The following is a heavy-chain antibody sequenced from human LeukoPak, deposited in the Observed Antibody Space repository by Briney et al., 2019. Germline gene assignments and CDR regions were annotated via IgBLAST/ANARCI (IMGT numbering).Heavy chain of an antibody. D-gene: IGHD6-13*01. CDR2: IYYSGST. V-gene: IGHV4-59*01. Sequence: SETLSLTCTVSGGSTSSYYWSWIRQPPGKGLEWIGYIYYSGSTNYNPSLKSRVTISVDTSKNQFSLKLSSVTAADTAVYYCARESVAAAALYYYYYYMDVWGKGTTVTVSS. CDR3: ARESVAAAALYYYYYYMDV. J-gene: IGHJ6*03. CDR1: GGSTSSYY.